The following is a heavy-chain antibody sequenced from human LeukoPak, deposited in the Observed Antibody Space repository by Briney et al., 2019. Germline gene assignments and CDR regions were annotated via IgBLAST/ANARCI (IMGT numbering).Heavy chain of an antibody. CDR2: MSPNSGNT. D-gene: IGHD2-15*01. Sequence: ASVKVSCKASGYTFTSYDINWVRQAPGQGLEWMGWMSPNSGNTGYAQKFQGRVTMTRNTSISTAYMELSSLRSEDTAVYYCARRSPGGGWYVFRYYCYVDVWGKGTTVTISS. V-gene: IGHV1-8*01. J-gene: IGHJ6*03. CDR1: GYTFTSYD. CDR3: ARRSPGGGWYVFRYYCYVDV.